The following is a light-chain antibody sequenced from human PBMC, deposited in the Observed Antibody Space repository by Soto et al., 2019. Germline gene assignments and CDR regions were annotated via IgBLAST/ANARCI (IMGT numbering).Light chain of an antibody. Sequence: DIQMTQSPPTLSASVGDRVTITCRASQSIRHYLAWYQQMPGKAPKLLIYGASTLQSGVPSRFSGSGSGTEFTLNISSLQPDDFGTYFCQHHNSYSQTCGKGTKVEIK. CDR1: QSIRHY. J-gene: IGKJ1*01. CDR2: GAS. CDR3: QHHNSYSQT. V-gene: IGKV1-5*01.